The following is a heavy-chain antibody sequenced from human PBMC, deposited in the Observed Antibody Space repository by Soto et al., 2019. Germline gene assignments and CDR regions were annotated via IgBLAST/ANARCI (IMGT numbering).Heavy chain of an antibody. CDR2: ITGSSSYI. D-gene: IGHD3-9*01. Sequence: DVQLVESGGGLVKPGGYLRLSCAASGFIFSSHNMNWVRQAPGKGLEWVSSITGSSSYIFYSDSVKGRFTISRDNAKKTVYLQVNSLRAEDTGVYYCARLVARETGYGMEVWGQGTTVTVSS. CDR3: ARLVARETGYGMEV. J-gene: IGHJ6*02. V-gene: IGHV3-21*01. CDR1: GFIFSSHN.